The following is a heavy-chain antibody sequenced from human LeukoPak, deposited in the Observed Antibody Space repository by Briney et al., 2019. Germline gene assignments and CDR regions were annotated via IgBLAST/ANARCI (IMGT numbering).Heavy chain of an antibody. CDR2: IIPIFGTA. D-gene: IGHD3-10*01. Sequence: SVKVSCMASGGTFSSYAISWVRQAPGQGLEWMGGIIPIFGTANYAQKFQGRVTITTDESTSIAYMELSSLRSEDTAVYYCAQRVRGVMADWGQRTLVTVSS. J-gene: IGHJ4*02. CDR3: AQRVRGVMAD. V-gene: IGHV1-69*05. CDR1: GGTFSSYA.